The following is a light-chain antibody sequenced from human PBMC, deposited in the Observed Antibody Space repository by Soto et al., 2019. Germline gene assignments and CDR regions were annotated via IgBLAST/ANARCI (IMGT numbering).Light chain of an antibody. CDR2: TNN. CDR1: NXNIGTNT. V-gene: IGLV1-44*01. J-gene: IGLJ1*01. Sequence: QSVLTQPPSASATPGQRVTICCSGSNXNIGTNTVNWYQQLPGTAPRLLIYTNNQRPSGVPQRFSGSKTGTSASLAIGGLQSEDGADYYCAAWDDSLGAYVFGTGTKVNVL. CDR3: AAWDDSLGAYV.